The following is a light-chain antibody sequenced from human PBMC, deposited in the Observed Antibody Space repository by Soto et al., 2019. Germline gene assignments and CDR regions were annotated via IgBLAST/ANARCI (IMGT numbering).Light chain of an antibody. V-gene: IGKV3-11*01. CDR1: QSVSSF. CDR2: DAS. CDR3: QQHTNWPLT. J-gene: IGKJ4*01. Sequence: ETVLTQSPATLSLSPWEGATLSSRASQSVSSFLAWYQQKPGQAPRLLIYDASNRATGIPARFSGSGSGTDFTLTISSLEPEDFAVYYCQQHTNWPLTFGGGTKVDIK.